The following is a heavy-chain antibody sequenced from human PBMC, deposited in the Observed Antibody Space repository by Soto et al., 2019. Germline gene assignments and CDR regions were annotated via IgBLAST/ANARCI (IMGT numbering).Heavy chain of an antibody. CDR3: AIIGGDYGSNNWIDP. CDR1: GGSISSGGYS. V-gene: IGHV4-30-2*02. D-gene: IGHD4-17*01. CDR2: MYHSGST. Sequence: PSETLSLTCAVSGGSISSGGYSWSWIRQPPGKGLEWIGYMYHSGSTYYNPSLKSRVTISIDTSKNQFSLRLTSVTAADSATYYCAIIGGDYGSNNWIDPWGQGALVTVSS. J-gene: IGHJ5*02.